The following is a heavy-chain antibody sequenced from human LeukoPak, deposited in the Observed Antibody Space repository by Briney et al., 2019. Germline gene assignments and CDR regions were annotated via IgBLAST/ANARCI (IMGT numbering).Heavy chain of an antibody. J-gene: IGHJ4*02. CDR3: VRDRVGPDY. CDR1: GFTFSSSW. D-gene: IGHD1-26*01. CDR2: ITSDAST. Sequence: GGSLRLSCAVSGFTFSSSWMHWVRQAPGKGLVWVSRITSDASTTYAESVKGRFTISRDNAKNTLYLQMNSLRAEDTAVYYCVRDRVGPDYWGQGTLVTVSS. V-gene: IGHV3-74*03.